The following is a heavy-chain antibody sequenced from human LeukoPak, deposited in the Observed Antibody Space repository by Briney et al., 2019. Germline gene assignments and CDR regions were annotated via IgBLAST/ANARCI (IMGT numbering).Heavy chain of an antibody. V-gene: IGHV3-21*01. D-gene: IGHD6-19*01. J-gene: IGHJ3*02. Sequence: GGSLRLSCAASGFTFSTCSMAWVRQAPGKGLEWVSSISSTSSYIYYADSVKGRFTMSRDNAKNSLYLQMNSLRAEDTAVYYCAKPSGYSSGWGAFDIWGQGTMVTVSS. CDR2: ISSTSSYI. CDR1: GFTFSTCS. CDR3: AKPSGYSSGWGAFDI.